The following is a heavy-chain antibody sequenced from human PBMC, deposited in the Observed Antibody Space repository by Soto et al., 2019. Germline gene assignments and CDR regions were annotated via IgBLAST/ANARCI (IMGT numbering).Heavy chain of an antibody. CDR3: ARGPRVSSTGTGAH. J-gene: IGHJ4*02. Sequence: GGSLRLSCAVSGFTFSAYWMHWVRQVPGKGLTWVSRISDDGSTATYADSVKGRFVISRDNAKNSLYLEMNTLRVDDSGLYYCARGPRVSSTGTGAHWGRGTLVTVSS. D-gene: IGHD1-1*01. CDR2: ISDDGSTA. V-gene: IGHV3-74*01. CDR1: GFTFSAYW.